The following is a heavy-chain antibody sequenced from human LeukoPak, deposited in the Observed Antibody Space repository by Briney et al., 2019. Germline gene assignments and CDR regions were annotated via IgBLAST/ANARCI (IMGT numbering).Heavy chain of an antibody. V-gene: IGHV3-23*01. CDR3: AKEEGLRFLEWLQYPNVAFDI. CDR1: GFTFSSYA. D-gene: IGHD3-3*01. Sequence: GGSLRLSCAASGFTFSSYAMSWVRQAPGKGLEWVSAISGSGGSTYYADSVKGRFTISRDNSKNTLYLQMNSLRAEDTAVYYCAKEEGLRFLEWLQYPNVAFDIWGQGTMVTVSS. CDR2: ISGSGGST. J-gene: IGHJ3*02.